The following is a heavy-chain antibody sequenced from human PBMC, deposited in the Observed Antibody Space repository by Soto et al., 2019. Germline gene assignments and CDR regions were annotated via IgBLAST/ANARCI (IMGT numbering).Heavy chain of an antibody. CDR3: AIHHGPSTSETWFDS. J-gene: IGHJ5*01. D-gene: IGHD4-17*01. CDR2: ISTYSGDT. Sequence: QVHLVQSGVEVKTPGASVKVSCQASGYTFFTYDISWVRQAPGQGLEWMGWISTYSGDTKYAQKFQGRVTMTTDTSTTTAYLELRSLRSDDTDVYYCAIHHGPSTSETWFDSWGQGTLVTVSS. CDR1: GYTFFTYD. V-gene: IGHV1-18*01.